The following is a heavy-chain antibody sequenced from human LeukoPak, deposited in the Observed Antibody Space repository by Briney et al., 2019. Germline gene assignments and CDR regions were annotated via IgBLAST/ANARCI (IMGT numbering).Heavy chain of an antibody. D-gene: IGHD3-10*01. CDR2: INHSGST. J-gene: IGHJ4*02. Sequence: PSETLSLTCAVYGGSFSGYYWSWIRQPPGKGREWSGEINHSGSTNYNPSLKSRVTISVDTSKNQFSLKLSSVTAADTAVYYCARGYYGSGSLNWGQGTLVTVSS. CDR1: GGSFSGYY. V-gene: IGHV4-34*01. CDR3: ARGYYGSGSLN.